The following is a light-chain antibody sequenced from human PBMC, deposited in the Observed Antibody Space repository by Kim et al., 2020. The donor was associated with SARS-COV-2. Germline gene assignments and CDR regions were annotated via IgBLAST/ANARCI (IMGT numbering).Light chain of an antibody. CDR3: QQYGGGLA. CDR2: GAS. J-gene: IGKJ4*01. Sequence: EIVLTQSPGTLSLSPGERATLSCRASQSVSTTYLAWYQQKPGQAPRLLIYGASSRATGIPDRGSGSGSGTDFTLTISRLEPEDFAVYYCQQYGGGLAFGGGTKVEIK. CDR1: QSVSTTY. V-gene: IGKV3-20*01.